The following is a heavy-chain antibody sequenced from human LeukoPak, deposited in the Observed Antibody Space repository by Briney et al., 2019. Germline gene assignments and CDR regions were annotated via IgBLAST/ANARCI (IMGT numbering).Heavy chain of an antibody. V-gene: IGHV6-1*01. Sequence: SQTLSLTCAISGDSVSSNSAAWNWIRQSPPRGLEWLGRTYYRSQWYNDYAVSVKSRITINPDTSKNQFSLQLNSVTPEDTAVYYCASGFVNVYYGSGSYYDEFNWFDPWGQGTLVTVSS. D-gene: IGHD3-10*01. J-gene: IGHJ5*02. CDR2: TYYRSQWYN. CDR3: ASGFVNVYYGSGSYYDEFNWFDP. CDR1: GDSVSSNSAA.